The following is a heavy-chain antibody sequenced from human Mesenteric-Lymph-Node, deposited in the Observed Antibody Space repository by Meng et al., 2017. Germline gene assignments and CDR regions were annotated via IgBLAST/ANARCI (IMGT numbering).Heavy chain of an antibody. CDR3: VRQGMTSYSWGY. CDR2: INHSGST. Sequence: QGQLQRWGAGLLKPSETLSLTCGIFGGPFSGYYWYWIRQPPGKGLEWIGEINHSGSTNYNPSLKSRVTITGDWSKNQFSLNLNSVTAADTALYYCVRQGMTSYSWGYWGQGTLVTVSS. D-gene: IGHD3-9*01. J-gene: IGHJ4*02. V-gene: IGHV4-34*01. CDR1: GGPFSGYY.